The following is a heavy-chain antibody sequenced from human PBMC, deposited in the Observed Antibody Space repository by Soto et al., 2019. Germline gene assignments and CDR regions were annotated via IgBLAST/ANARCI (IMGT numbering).Heavy chain of an antibody. D-gene: IGHD3-10*01. Sequence: QVDLVQSGAEVKKPGSSVTVSCKASGGTFSSYAINWVRQAPGQGLEWLGGIIPVFGAANYSPGFQGRVTITADESTRTIYMQLSGLRSEDTAVYSCARDLEAMVRDTAGGLDAWGQGTAVTVSS. CDR3: ARDLEAMVRDTAGGLDA. CDR2: IIPVFGAA. CDR1: GGTFSSYA. J-gene: IGHJ6*02. V-gene: IGHV1-69*01.